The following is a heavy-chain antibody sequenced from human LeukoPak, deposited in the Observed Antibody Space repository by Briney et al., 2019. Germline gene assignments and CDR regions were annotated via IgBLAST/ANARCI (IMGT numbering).Heavy chain of an antibody. V-gene: IGHV3-30*03. D-gene: IGHD3-10*01. CDR1: RFTFSSYG. CDR3: AIYGSGEIDY. CDR2: ISYDGSNK. J-gene: IGHJ4*02. Sequence: PGRSLRLSCAASRFTFSSYGMHWVRQAPGKGLEWVAVISYDGSNKYYADSVKGRFTISRDNSKNTLYLQMNSLRAEDTAVYYCAIYGSGEIDYWGQGTLVTVSS.